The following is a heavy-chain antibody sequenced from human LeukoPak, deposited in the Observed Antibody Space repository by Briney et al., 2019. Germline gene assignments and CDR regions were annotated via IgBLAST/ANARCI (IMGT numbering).Heavy chain of an antibody. Sequence: GGSLRLSCAASGFTFSSYEMNWVRQAPGKGLEWVSYISSSGSTIYYADSVRGRFTIPRDTATNYLYLQMNSLRAEDTAAYYCARAWYYDSWSGYYTGGFFDYWGQGTLVPVSS. CDR3: ARAWYYDSWSGYYTGGFFDY. CDR1: GFTFSSYE. D-gene: IGHD3-3*01. V-gene: IGHV3-48*03. J-gene: IGHJ4*02. CDR2: ISSSGSTI.